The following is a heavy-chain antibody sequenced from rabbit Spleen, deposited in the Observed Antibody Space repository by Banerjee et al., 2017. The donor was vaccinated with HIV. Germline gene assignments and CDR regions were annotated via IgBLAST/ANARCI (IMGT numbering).Heavy chain of an antibody. Sequence: QEQVKETGGGLVQPGGSLTLSCKASGFDFRRYYLSWVRQAPGKGLEWIVCIDTGSSGFTYFASWAKGRFTISKTSSTTVTLQMTSLTAADTATYFCARDTGSSFSSYGMDLWGPGTLVTVS. CDR3: ARDTGSSFSSYGMDL. D-gene: IGHD8-1*01. CDR1: GFDFRRYYL. J-gene: IGHJ6*01. V-gene: IGHV1S45*01. CDR2: IDTGSSGFT.